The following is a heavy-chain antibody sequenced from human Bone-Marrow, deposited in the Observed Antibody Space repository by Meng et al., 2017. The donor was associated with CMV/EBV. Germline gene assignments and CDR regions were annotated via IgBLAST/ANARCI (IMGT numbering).Heavy chain of an antibody. V-gene: IGHV1-18*04. Sequence: ASVKVSCKASGYTFTDYYMHWVRQAPGQGLEWMGWISAYNGNTNYAQKLQGRVTMTTDTSTSTAYMELRSLRSDDTAVYYCARGSDFWRGYYLAARYYYGMDVWGQGTTVTVSS. CDR1: GYTFTDYY. CDR3: ARGSDFWRGYYLAARYYYGMDV. J-gene: IGHJ6*02. D-gene: IGHD3-3*01. CDR2: ISAYNGNT.